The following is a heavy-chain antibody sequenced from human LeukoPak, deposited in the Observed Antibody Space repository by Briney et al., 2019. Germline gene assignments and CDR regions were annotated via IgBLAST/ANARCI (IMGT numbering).Heavy chain of an antibody. V-gene: IGHV3-30*18. CDR3: AKDSLGYCSSTSCYGIDY. J-gene: IGHJ4*02. Sequence: PGGSLRLSCAASGFTFSSYGMHWVRQAPGKGLEWVAVISYDGSNKYYADSVKGRFTISRDNSKNKLYLQMNSLRAEDTAVYYCAKDSLGYCSSTSCYGIDYWGQGTLVTVSS. CDR2: ISYDGSNK. CDR1: GFTFSSYG. D-gene: IGHD2-2*01.